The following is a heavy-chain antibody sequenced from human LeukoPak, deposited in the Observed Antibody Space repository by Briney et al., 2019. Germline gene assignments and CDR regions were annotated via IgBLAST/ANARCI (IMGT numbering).Heavy chain of an antibody. CDR2: ISSSGSTI. CDR1: GFTFSSYE. CDR3: ARDSYGSGSKNFDY. D-gene: IGHD3-10*01. V-gene: IGHV3-48*03. J-gene: IGHJ4*02. Sequence: PGGSLRLSCAASGFTFSSYEMNWVRQAPGKGLEWVSYISSSGSTIYYADSVEGRFTISRDNAKNSLYLQMNSLRAEDTAVYYCARDSYGSGSKNFDYWGQGTLVTVSS.